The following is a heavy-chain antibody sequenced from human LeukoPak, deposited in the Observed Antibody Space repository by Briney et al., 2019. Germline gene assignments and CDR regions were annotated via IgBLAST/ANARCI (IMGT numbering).Heavy chain of an antibody. V-gene: IGHV3-23*01. D-gene: IGHD3-10*01. CDR1: GFIFSSYA. CDR3: AKTDGNMIRGVIITCDY. CDR2: ISGSGGST. J-gene: IGHJ4*02. Sequence: PGGSLRLSCAASGFIFSSYAMSWVRQAPGKGLEWVSVISGSGGSTYHADSVKGRFTISRDNSNNTLYMQMNSLRAGDTAVYYCAKTDGNMIRGVIITCDYWGQGTLVTVSS.